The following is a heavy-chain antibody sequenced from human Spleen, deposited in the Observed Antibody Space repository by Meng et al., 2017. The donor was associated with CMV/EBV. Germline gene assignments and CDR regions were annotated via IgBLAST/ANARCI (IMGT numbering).Heavy chain of an antibody. Sequence: ASVKVSCKASGYVFTTFGMNWVRQAPGQGLEWMGVFNPNGGTTAYAQNFQGRVTMTGDTSTSTVHMELHSLRSEDTAMYFCAAKIEITYFDLWGQGTLVTVSS. CDR3: AAKIEITYFDL. CDR1: GYVFTTFG. CDR2: FNPNGGTT. J-gene: IGHJ4*02. D-gene: IGHD1-14*01. V-gene: IGHV1-46*01.